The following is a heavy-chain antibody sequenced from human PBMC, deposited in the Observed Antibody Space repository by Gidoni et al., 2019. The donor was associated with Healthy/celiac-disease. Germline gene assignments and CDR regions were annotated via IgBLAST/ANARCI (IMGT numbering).Heavy chain of an antibody. CDR3: ARAQVVGAAAGTRWFDP. Sequence: QVQLQESGPGLVKPSETLSLTCTVSGGSISSYYWSWIRQPPGKGLEWIGYIYYSGSTNYNPSLKSRVTISVDTSKYQFSLKLSSVSAADTAVYYCARAQVVGAAAGTRWFDPWGQGTLVTVSS. CDR1: GGSISSYY. J-gene: IGHJ5*02. CDR2: IYYSGST. V-gene: IGHV4-59*01. D-gene: IGHD6-13*01.